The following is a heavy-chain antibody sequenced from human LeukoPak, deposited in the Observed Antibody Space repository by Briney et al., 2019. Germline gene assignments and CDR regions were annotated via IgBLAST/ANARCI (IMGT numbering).Heavy chain of an antibody. CDR3: AREAYNWNIDVFDI. D-gene: IGHD1/OR15-1a*01. Sequence: SGGSLRLSCAASGFTFSSYSMNWVRQAPGKGLEWVSSISSSSSYIYYADSVKGRFTISRDNAKNSLYLQMNSLRAEDTAVYYCAREAYNWNIDVFDIWGQGTMVTVSS. V-gene: IGHV3-21*01. CDR1: GFTFSSYS. CDR2: ISSSSSYI. J-gene: IGHJ3*02.